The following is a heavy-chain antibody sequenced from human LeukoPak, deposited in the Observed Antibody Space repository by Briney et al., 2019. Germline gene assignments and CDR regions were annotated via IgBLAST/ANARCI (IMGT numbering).Heavy chain of an antibody. CDR1: GYTFTGYY. V-gene: IGHV1-2*02. D-gene: IGHD2-2*01. CDR2: INPNSGGT. CDR3: ARDGLDCSSTSCSFAFDI. J-gene: IGHJ3*02. Sequence: ASVKVSCKASGYTFTGYYMRWVRQAPGQGLEWMGWINPNSGGTNYAQKFQGRVTMTRDTSISTAYMELSRLRSDDTAVYYCARDGLDCSSTSCSFAFDIWGQGTMVTVSS.